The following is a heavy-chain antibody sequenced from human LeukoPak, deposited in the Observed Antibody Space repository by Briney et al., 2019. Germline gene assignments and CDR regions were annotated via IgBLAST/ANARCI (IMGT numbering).Heavy chain of an antibody. Sequence: SVTVSCKASGFTFTSSAVQWVRQARGQRLEWIGWIVVGSGNTNYAQKFQERVTITRDMSTSTAYMELSSLRSEDTAVYYCAARYSGYEIDYWGQGTLVTVSS. V-gene: IGHV1-58*01. CDR1: GFTFTSSA. CDR2: IVVGSGNT. J-gene: IGHJ4*02. CDR3: AARYSGYEIDY. D-gene: IGHD5-12*01.